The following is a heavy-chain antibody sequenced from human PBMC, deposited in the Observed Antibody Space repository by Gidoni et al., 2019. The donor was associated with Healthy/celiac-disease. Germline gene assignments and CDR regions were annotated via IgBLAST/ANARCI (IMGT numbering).Heavy chain of an antibody. CDR2: INHSGST. D-gene: IGHD2-2*01. V-gene: IGHV4-34*01. J-gene: IGHJ4*02. CDR3: ARREGYCSSTSCLPFDY. Sequence: QVQLQQWGAGLLKPSETLSLTCAVYGGSFSGYYWSWIRQPPGKGLEWIGEINHSGSTNYNPSLKSRVTISVDTSKNQFSLKLSSVTAADTAVYYCARREGYCSSTSCLPFDYWGQGTLVTVSS. CDR1: GGSFSGYY.